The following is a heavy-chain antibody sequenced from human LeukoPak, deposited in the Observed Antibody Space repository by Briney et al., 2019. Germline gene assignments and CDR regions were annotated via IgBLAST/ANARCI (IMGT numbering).Heavy chain of an antibody. V-gene: IGHV4-39*07. CDR2: IYYSGST. CDR1: GGSISSSSYY. CDR3: ARDQAGRGIAVADDAFDI. J-gene: IGHJ3*02. Sequence: PSETLSLTCTVSGGSISSSSYYWGWIRQPPGKGLEWIGSIYYSGSTYYNPSLKSRVTISVDTSKNQFSLKLSSVTAADTAVYYCARDQAGRGIAVADDAFDIWGQGTMVTVSS. D-gene: IGHD6-19*01.